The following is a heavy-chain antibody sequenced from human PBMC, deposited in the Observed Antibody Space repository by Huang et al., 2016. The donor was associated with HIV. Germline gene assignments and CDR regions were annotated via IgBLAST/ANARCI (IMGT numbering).Heavy chain of an antibody. CDR3: ALKGDSSGWEYFRH. J-gene: IGHJ1*01. V-gene: IGHV3-33*08. CDR1: GFTFSSSG. D-gene: IGHD6-19*01. Sequence: QVQLVESGGGVVQPGRSLRLSCAASGFTFSSSGMHWVRKAPGKGLEWVAVRWYDGSNKYYADAVKGRFTISRDNSKNTLYLQMNSLKTEDTAVYYCALKGDSSGWEYFRHWGQGTLVTVSS. CDR2: RWYDGSNK.